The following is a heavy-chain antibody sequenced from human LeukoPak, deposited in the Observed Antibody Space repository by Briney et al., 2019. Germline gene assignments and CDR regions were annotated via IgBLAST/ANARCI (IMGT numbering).Heavy chain of an antibody. CDR3: AREDYGGNSAPRGMDV. V-gene: IGHV4-34*01. CDR1: GGSISSNY. Sequence: PSETLSLTCTVSGGSISSNYWSWIRQPPGKGLEWIGEINHSGSTNYNPSLKSRVTISVDTSKNQFSLKLSSVTAADTAVYYCAREDYGGNSAPRGMDVWGQGTTVTVSS. CDR2: INHSGST. J-gene: IGHJ6*02. D-gene: IGHD4-17*01.